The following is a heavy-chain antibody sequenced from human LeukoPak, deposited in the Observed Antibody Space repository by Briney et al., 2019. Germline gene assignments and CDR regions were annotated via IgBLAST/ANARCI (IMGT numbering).Heavy chain of an antibody. J-gene: IGHJ4*02. CDR2: IYYSGST. V-gene: IGHV4-39*07. CDR3: ARDDYYDSSGYYYGGDY. D-gene: IGHD3-22*01. Sequence: PSETLSLTCTVSGGSISSSSYYWGWIRQPPGKGLEWIGSIYYSGSTYYNPSLKSRVTISVDTSKNQFSLKLSSVTAADTAVYYCARDDYYDSSGYYYGGDYWGQGTLVTVSS. CDR1: GGSISSSSYY.